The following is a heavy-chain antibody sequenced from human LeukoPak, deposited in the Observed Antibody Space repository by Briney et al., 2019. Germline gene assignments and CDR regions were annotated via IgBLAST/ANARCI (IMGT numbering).Heavy chain of an antibody. J-gene: IGHJ1*01. CDR1: GGTFSSYA. CDR3: ARGRDGYNTR. V-gene: IGHV1-69*05. CDR2: IIPIFGTA. Sequence: SVKVSCTASGGTFSSYAISWVRQAPGQGLEWMGGIIPIFGTANYAQKFQGRVTITTDESTSTAYMELSSLRSEDTAVYYCARGRDGYNTRWGQGTLVTVSS. D-gene: IGHD5-24*01.